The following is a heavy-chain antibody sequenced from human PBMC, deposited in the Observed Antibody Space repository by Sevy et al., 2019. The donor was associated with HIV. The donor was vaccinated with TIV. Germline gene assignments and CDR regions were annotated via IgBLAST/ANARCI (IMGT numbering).Heavy chain of an antibody. CDR1: GFTFSNYG. CDR2: IGGDGDIT. J-gene: IGHJ4*02. Sequence: GGSLRLSCAASGFTFSNYGMNWVRQAPGVGLEWVATIGGDGDITHYADSVKAQFTISRDNFKNKLHLQLNNLRGDDTAIYFCAKVLSFSPRSIPAAVLDYWGRGTLVTVSS. CDR3: AKVLSFSPRSIPAAVLDY. D-gene: IGHD2-2*01. V-gene: IGHV3-23*01.